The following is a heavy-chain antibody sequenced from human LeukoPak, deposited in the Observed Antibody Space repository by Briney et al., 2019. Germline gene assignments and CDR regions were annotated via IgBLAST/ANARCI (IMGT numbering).Heavy chain of an antibody. CDR2: IYYSGST. V-gene: IGHV4-59*01. D-gene: IGHD2-2*01. CDR1: GRSISSYY. CDR3: ARECSSTSCSYYFDY. J-gene: IGHJ4*02. Sequence: KSSETLSLTCTVSGRSISSYYWSWLRQPPGKGLEWVGYIYYSGSTNYNPSLKSRVTISVDTSKNQFSLKLSSVTAADTAVYYCARECSSTSCSYYFDYWGQGTLVTVSS.